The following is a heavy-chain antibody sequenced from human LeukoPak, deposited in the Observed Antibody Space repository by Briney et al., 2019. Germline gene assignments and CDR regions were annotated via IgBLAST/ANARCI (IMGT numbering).Heavy chain of an antibody. Sequence: GASVKVSCKAAGYTFTSYAMHWVRQAPGQRHQWMGWITDANANPKYSQKFQGRVTINRDTSESTAYMELGSLRSEDTAVYYCARGGGVAGTGFYWGQGTLVTVSS. V-gene: IGHV1-3*01. CDR1: GYTFTSYA. D-gene: IGHD6-19*01. CDR2: ITDANANP. CDR3: ARGGGVAGTGFY. J-gene: IGHJ4*02.